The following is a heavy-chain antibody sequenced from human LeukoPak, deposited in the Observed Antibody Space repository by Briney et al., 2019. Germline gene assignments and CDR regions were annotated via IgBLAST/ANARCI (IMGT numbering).Heavy chain of an antibody. D-gene: IGHD4-17*01. V-gene: IGHV4-39*01. Sequence: SETLSLTCSVFGGSISSTTYYWVWIRQPPGKGLECIASIHYTGRAYYNPSLKSRVTISADTSKNHFSLKLSSVTAADTAVYYCARHFDNGDYKKTFDIWGQGTMVTVSS. J-gene: IGHJ3*02. CDR2: IHYTGRA. CDR3: ARHFDNGDYKKTFDI. CDR1: GGSISSTTYY.